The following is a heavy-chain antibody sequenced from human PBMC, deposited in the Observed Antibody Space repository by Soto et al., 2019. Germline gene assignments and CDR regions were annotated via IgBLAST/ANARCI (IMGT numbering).Heavy chain of an antibody. Sequence: QSGGSLRLSCAASGFTFSSYEMNWVRQAPGKGLEWVSYISSSGSTIYYADSVKGRFTISRDNAKNSLYLQMNSLRAEDTAVYYCARARGYYDSSGYFDYWGQGTLVTVSS. D-gene: IGHD3-22*01. V-gene: IGHV3-48*03. CDR3: ARARGYYDSSGYFDY. CDR2: ISSSGSTI. CDR1: GFTFSSYE. J-gene: IGHJ4*02.